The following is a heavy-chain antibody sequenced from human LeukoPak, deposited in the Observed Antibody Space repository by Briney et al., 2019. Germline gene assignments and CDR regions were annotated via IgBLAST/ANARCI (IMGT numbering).Heavy chain of an antibody. CDR1: GGSISSSSYY. CDR2: IYYSGTT. V-gene: IGHV4-39*01. J-gene: IGHJ5*02. CDR3: ARHSSSGWDNNWFDP. D-gene: IGHD6-19*01. Sequence: SETLSLTCTVSGGSISSSSYYWGWIRQPPGKGLEWIGSIYYSGTTYYNPSLKSRVTISVDTSKNHFSLKLSSVTAADTAVYYCARHSSSGWDNNWFDPWGQGTLVTVSS.